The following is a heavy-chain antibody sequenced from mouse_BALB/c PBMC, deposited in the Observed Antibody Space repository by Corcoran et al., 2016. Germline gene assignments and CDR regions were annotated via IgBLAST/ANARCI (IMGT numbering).Heavy chain of an antibody. Sequence: EVKLLKSGGGLVPPGGSLKLSCAASGFAFSRYWMSWVRQAPGKGLEWIGEINPDSSTINYTPSLKDKFIISIDNAKNTLYLQMSKVRSEDTALDYCARARALYAMDYWGQGTSVTVSS. J-gene: IGHJ4*01. CDR2: INPDSSTI. D-gene: IGHD3-1*01. V-gene: IGHV4-1*02. CDR1: GFAFSRYW. CDR3: ARARALYAMDY.